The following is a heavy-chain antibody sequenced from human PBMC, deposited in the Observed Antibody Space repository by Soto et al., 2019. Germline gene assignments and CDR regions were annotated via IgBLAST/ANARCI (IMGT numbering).Heavy chain of an antibody. D-gene: IGHD6-6*01. CDR3: AREIAARPTYYYYMDV. V-gene: IGHV1-69*04. CDR2: IIPILGIA. J-gene: IGHJ6*03. Sequence: SVKVSCKASGGTFSSYTISWVRQAPGQGLEWMGRIIPILGIANYAQKFQGRVTITADKSTSTAYMELSSLRSEDTAVYYCAREIAARPTYYYYMDVWGKGTTVTVSS. CDR1: GGTFSSYT.